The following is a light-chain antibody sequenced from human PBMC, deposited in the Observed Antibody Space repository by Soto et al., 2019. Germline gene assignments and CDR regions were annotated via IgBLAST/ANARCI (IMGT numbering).Light chain of an antibody. CDR1: QSVSSSY. J-gene: IGKJ1*01. V-gene: IGKV3-20*01. Sequence: IVLTKSPGTLSLSPGERATLSCRASQSVSSSYLAWYQQKPGQAPRLLIYGASSRATGIPDRFSGSGSGTDFTLTISRLEPEDFAVYYCQQYGSSPQTFGQGTKVDI. CDR2: GAS. CDR3: QQYGSSPQT.